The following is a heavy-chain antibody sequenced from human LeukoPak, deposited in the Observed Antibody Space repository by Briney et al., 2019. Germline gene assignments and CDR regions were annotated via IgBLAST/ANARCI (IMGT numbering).Heavy chain of an antibody. CDR2: MSPNTGNT. CDR3: ARAMATDS. Sequence: ASVKVSCKASGYTFSRFDINWMRQAPGQGLEWMGWMSPNTGNTVYAQKLQGRVTMTRNTSISTAYMELSGLTSEDTAMYYCARAMATDSWGQGTLVTVSS. V-gene: IGHV1-8*01. J-gene: IGHJ4*02. D-gene: IGHD5-24*01. CDR1: GYTFSRFD.